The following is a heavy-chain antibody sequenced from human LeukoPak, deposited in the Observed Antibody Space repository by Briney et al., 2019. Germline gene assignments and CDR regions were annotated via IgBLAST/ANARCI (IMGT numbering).Heavy chain of an antibody. CDR3: AREEMATIPGSFDY. Sequence: PSETLSLTCTVSGYSISSGYYWGWIRQPPGQGLEWIGSIYHSGSTYYNPSLKSRVTISVDTTKNQVSLKLSSVTAADAAVYYCAREEMATIPGSFDYWGQGTPVTVSS. D-gene: IGHD5-24*01. CDR1: GYSISSGYY. CDR2: IYHSGST. J-gene: IGHJ4*02. V-gene: IGHV4-38-2*02.